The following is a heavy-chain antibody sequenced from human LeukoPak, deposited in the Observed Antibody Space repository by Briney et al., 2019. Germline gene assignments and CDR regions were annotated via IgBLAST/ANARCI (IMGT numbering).Heavy chain of an antibody. V-gene: IGHV3-7*01. Sequence: PGGSLRLSCAASGFTFSSYWMSWVRQAPGKGLEWVANIKQDGSEKYYVDSVKGRFTISRDNAKNSLYLQMNSLRAEDTAVYYCARDKTTPIYVASYYYGMDVWGQGTTVTVPS. CDR1: GFTFSSYW. CDR2: IKQDGSEK. D-gene: IGHD3-16*01. J-gene: IGHJ6*02. CDR3: ARDKTTPIYVASYYYGMDV.